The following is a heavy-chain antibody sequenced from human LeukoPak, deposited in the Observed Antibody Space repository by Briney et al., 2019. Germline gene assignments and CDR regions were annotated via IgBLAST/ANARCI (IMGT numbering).Heavy chain of an antibody. D-gene: IGHD6-13*01. CDR3: AREPVFSSSWDGYYYYMDV. CDR2: IIPIFGTA. J-gene: IGHJ6*03. V-gene: IGHV1-69*01. CDR1: GGTFSSYA. Sequence: GSSVKVSCKASGGTFSSYAISWVRQAPGQGLEWMGGIIPIFGTANYAQKFQGRVTITADESTSTAYMELSSLRSEDTAVYYCAREPVFSSSWDGYYYYMDVWGKGTTVTVSS.